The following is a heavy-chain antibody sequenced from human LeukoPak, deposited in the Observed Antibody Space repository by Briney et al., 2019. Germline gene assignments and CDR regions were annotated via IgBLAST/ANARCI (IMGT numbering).Heavy chain of an antibody. J-gene: IGHJ5*02. D-gene: IGHD2-2*02. V-gene: IGHV4-59*08. CDR2: IYYSGST. CDR1: GGSISSYY. Sequence: SETASLPCTVSGGSISSYYWSWIRQPPGKGLEWIGYIYYSGSTNYNPSLKSRVTISVDTSKNQFSLKLSSVTAADTAVYYCARIEGYCSSTSCYSSWFDHWGQGTLVTVSS. CDR3: ARIEGYCSSTSCYSSWFDH.